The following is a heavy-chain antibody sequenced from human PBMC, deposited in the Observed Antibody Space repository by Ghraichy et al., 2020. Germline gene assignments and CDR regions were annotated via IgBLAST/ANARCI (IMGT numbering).Heavy chain of an antibody. Sequence: GESLNISCVGSGFTFSAYSMNWVRQSPGKGLEWVSHISSSSRNKFYADSVKGRFTISRDNAQNSLYLQMNSLRDEDTAVYYCARASTVVRFFYYDGMDVWGQGTTVTVSS. J-gene: IGHJ6*02. CDR2: ISSSSRNK. CDR3: ARASTVVRFFYYDGMDV. V-gene: IGHV3-48*02. CDR1: GFTFSAYS. D-gene: IGHD4-23*01.